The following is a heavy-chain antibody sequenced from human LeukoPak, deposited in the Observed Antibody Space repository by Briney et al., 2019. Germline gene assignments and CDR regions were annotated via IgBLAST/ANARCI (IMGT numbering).Heavy chain of an antibody. V-gene: IGHV4-4*07. D-gene: IGHD2-21*02. Sequence: SETLSLTCTVSGGSISSYYWSWIRQPAGKGLEWVGRIYTSGSTNYNPSLKSRVTMSVDTSKNQFSLRLNSVTAADTAVYYCARDAVTGNGRCFDYWGQGTLVTVSS. CDR1: GGSISSYY. CDR2: IYTSGST. CDR3: ARDAVTGNGRCFDY. J-gene: IGHJ4*02.